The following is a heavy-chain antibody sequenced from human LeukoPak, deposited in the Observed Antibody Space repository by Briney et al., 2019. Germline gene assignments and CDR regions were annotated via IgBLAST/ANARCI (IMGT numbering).Heavy chain of an antibody. Sequence: SETLSLTCNVSGGSISSYYWSWIRQPAGKGLEWIGRIYTSGSTNYNPSLKSRVTMSVDTSKNQFSLKLSSVTAADTAVYYCARVLGNWGSSYFDYWGQGTLVTVSS. CDR2: IYTSGST. CDR1: GGSISSYY. D-gene: IGHD7-27*01. CDR3: ARVLGNWGSSYFDY. V-gene: IGHV4-4*07. J-gene: IGHJ4*02.